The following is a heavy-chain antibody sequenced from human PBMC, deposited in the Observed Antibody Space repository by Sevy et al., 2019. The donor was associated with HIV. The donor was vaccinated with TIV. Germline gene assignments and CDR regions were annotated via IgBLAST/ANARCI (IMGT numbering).Heavy chain of an antibody. CDR2: GHSSGTT. CDR1: GASIKTYF. CDR3: ARQAMAYCSGGSCYPANGLDP. Sequence: SETLSLTCTVSGASIKTYFWSWIRQPPGRGLEWIGCGHSSGTTNYNSSLKSRVTISLDTSKNQFSLKLTSVTAADTAVYYCARQAMAYCSGGSCYPANGLDPWGQGTLVTVSS. V-gene: IGHV4-59*08. J-gene: IGHJ5*02. D-gene: IGHD2-15*01.